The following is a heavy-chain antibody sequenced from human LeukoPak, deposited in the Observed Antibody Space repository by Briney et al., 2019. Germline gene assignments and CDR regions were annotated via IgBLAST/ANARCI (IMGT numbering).Heavy chain of an antibody. CDR3: AELAAAGTIP. J-gene: IGHJ5*02. CDR2: IISSSSPI. V-gene: IGHV3-48*04. CDR1: GFTFSSYS. Sequence: KSGGSVRLSCAASGFTFSSYSMNWVREAPGKGLVWVSYIISSSSPIYYADSVTGRFTISGVNDKNSLYLQMNCLRAEDTAVYYCAELAAAGTIPWGQGTLVT. D-gene: IGHD6-13*01.